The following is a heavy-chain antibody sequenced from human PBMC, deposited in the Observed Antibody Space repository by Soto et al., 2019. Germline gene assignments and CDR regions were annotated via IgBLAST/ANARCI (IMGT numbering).Heavy chain of an antibody. CDR3: ARALCGAADSYGMDV. J-gene: IGHJ6*02. CDR1: GYTFTGYY. CDR2: INPNSGGT. Sequence: ASVKVSCKASGYTFTGYYMHWLRQAPGQGLEWMGWINPNSGGTNYAQKFQGRVTMTRDTSISTAYMELSRLRSDDTAVYYCARALCGAADSYGMDVWGQGTTVTVSS. V-gene: IGHV1-2*02. D-gene: IGHD6-13*01.